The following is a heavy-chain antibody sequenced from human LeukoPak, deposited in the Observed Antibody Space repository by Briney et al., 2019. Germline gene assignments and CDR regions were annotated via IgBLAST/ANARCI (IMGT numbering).Heavy chain of an antibody. CDR3: AKVQFNWGPIDY. J-gene: IGHJ4*02. Sequence: PGGSLRLSCAASGFTFSNCAIRWVRQVPGKGLEWVSSIDGSGDKTHYPDSVRGRFTVSRDNSKNTLYLQMNSLRVEDTATYFCAKVQFNWGPIDYWGQGTPVIVSS. CDR2: IDGSGDKT. V-gene: IGHV3-23*01. D-gene: IGHD7-27*01. CDR1: GFTFSNCA.